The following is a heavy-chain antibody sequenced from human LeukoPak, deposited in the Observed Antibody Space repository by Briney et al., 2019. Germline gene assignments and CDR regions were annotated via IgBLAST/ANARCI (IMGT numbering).Heavy chain of an antibody. J-gene: IGHJ4*02. Sequence: GGSLRLSCAASGFTFSSYWMSWVRQAPGKGLEWVANIKRDGSEKYYVDSVKGRFTISRDNAKNSLYLRMNSLRAEDTAVYYCARDGSGSGSYYLGYWGQGTLVTVSS. CDR2: IKRDGSEK. CDR3: ARDGSGSGSYYLGY. V-gene: IGHV3-7*01. D-gene: IGHD3-10*01. CDR1: GFTFSSYW.